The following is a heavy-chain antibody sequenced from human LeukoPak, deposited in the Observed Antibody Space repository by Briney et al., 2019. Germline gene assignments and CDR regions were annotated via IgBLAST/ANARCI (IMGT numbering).Heavy chain of an antibody. Sequence: PGGSLRLSCAASGFTFSSFRMSWVRQAPGKGLEWVANIKQDGSEKYYVDSVKGRFTISRDTAKNSLYLQMNSLRAEDTAVYYCARDFLPSYYYDSSGYYYWGQGTLVTVSS. CDR3: ARDFLPSYYYDSSGYYY. V-gene: IGHV3-7*01. D-gene: IGHD3-22*01. J-gene: IGHJ4*02. CDR1: GFTFSSFR. CDR2: IKQDGSEK.